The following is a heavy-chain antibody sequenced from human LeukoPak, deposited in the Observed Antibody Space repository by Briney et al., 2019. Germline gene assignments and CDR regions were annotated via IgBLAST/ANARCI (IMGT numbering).Heavy chain of an antibody. Sequence: GGSLRLSCAASGFTFSSYSMNWVRQAPGKGLEWVSSISSSSSYIYYADSVEGRFTISRDNAKNSLYLQMNSLRAEDTAVYYCARDMSSIVVVPAAMGYWGQGTLVTVSS. D-gene: IGHD2-2*01. J-gene: IGHJ4*02. V-gene: IGHV3-21*01. CDR2: ISSSSSYI. CDR3: ARDMSSIVVVPAAMGY. CDR1: GFTFSSYS.